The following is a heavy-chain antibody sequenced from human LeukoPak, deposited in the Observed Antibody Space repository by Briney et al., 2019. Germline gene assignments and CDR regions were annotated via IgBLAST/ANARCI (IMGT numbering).Heavy chain of an antibody. D-gene: IGHD2-2*01. Sequence: GGSLRLSCAASGFTFSSYAMHWVRQAPGKGLEWVAVISYDGSNKYYADSVKGRFTISRDNSKNALYLQMNSLRAEDTAVYYCARDRSSNEYYFDYWGQGTLVTVSS. CDR1: GFTFSSYA. J-gene: IGHJ4*02. CDR3: ARDRSSNEYYFDY. CDR2: ISYDGSNK. V-gene: IGHV3-30-3*01.